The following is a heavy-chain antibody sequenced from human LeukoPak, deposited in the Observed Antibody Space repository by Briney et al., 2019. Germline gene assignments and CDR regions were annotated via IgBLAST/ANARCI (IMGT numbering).Heavy chain of an antibody. J-gene: IGHJ4*02. Sequence: GGSLRLSCAASGFTFSSYWMSWVRQAPGKGLEWVANIKQDGSEKYYVDSVKGRFTISRDNAKNSLYLQMNSLRAEDTAVYYCARDATPYYYGSGSPDPSDYWGQGTLVTVSS. CDR1: GFTFSSYW. D-gene: IGHD3-10*01. CDR2: IKQDGSEK. CDR3: ARDATPYYYGSGSPDPSDY. V-gene: IGHV3-7*01.